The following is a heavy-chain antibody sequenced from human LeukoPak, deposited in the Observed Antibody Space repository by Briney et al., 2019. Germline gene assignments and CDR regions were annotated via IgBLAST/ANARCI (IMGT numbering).Heavy chain of an antibody. Sequence: GGSLRLSCAASGFTISSFSMNWVRQAPGKGLEWVSSISSSSSYIYYADSVKGRFTISRHNAKNSLYLQMNSLRSEDTAVYYCARETPDSSGWDWGQGTLVTVSS. V-gene: IGHV3-21*01. CDR2: ISSSSSYI. CDR3: ARETPDSSGWD. CDR1: GFTISSFS. J-gene: IGHJ4*02. D-gene: IGHD6-19*01.